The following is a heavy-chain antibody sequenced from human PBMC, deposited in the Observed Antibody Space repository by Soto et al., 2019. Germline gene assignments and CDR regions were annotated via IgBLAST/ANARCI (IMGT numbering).Heavy chain of an antibody. Sequence: QVQLQESGPGLVEPSQTLSLTCTVSGGSIGSTDSYWSWIRRPPGKGLEWIGYIYYTGGTFYNPSLKSRLTISLETSSNPCSLTGTSVTATDTGICYCARGGSGWAEYFQHWGQGTLVAVSS. J-gene: IGHJ1*01. CDR1: GGSIGSTDSY. V-gene: IGHV4-30-4*08. CDR2: IYYTGGT. CDR3: ARGGSGWAEYFQH. D-gene: IGHD6-25*01.